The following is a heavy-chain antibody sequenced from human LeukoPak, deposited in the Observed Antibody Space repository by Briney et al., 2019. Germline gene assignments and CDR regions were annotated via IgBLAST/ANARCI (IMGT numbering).Heavy chain of an antibody. J-gene: IGHJ3*02. Sequence: PSETLSLTCSVSGYSISSGRFWGWIRPPPGKGLEWLGSIYNTGTTYFSPSLKNRLTISVETSRNQFSLKLTSMTAADTAMYYCAKTSSGAARGPFDIWGLGTVVTVSP. CDR1: GYSISSGRF. D-gene: IGHD6-6*01. V-gene: IGHV4-38-2*01. CDR2: IYNTGTT. CDR3: AKTSSGAARGPFDI.